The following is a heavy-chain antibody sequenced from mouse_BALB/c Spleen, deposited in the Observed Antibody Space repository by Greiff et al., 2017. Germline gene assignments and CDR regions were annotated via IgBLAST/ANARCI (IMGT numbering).Heavy chain of an antibody. J-gene: IGHJ3*01. CDR2: IYPSDSYT. V-gene: IGHV1-69*02. CDR1: GYTFPSYW. CDR3: TRSLGY. Sequence: QVQLQQPGAELVRPGASVKLSCKASGYTFPSYWINWVKQRPGQGLEWIGNIYPSDSYTNYNQKFKDKATLTVDKSSSTAYMQLSSPTSEDSAVYYCTRSLGYWGQGTLVTVSA.